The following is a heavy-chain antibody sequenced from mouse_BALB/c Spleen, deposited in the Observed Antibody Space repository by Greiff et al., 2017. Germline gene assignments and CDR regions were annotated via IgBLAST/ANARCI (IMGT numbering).Heavy chain of an antibody. CDR2: INPSTGYT. CDR3: ARSGYYPPDY. D-gene: IGHD2-3*01. J-gene: IGHJ2*01. CDR1: GYTFTSYW. V-gene: IGHV1-7*01. Sequence: VQLQQSGAELAKPGASVKMPCKASGYTFTSYWMHWVKQRPGQGLEWIGYINPSTGYTEYNQKFKDKATLTADKSSSTAYMQLSSLTSEDSAVYYCARSGYYPPDYWGQGTTLTVSS.